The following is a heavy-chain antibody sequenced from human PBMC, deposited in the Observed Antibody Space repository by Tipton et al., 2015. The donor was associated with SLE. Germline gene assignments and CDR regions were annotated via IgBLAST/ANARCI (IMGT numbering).Heavy chain of an antibody. D-gene: IGHD3-3*01. J-gene: IGHJ5*02. CDR2: ISGRGDST. CDR3: AKACAFGES. CDR1: GFSFRSYA. Sequence: SLRLSCAASGFSFRSYAMSWVRQAPGKGLEWVSAISGRGDSTYYADSLKGRFTISRDNSKNTLYRQMSSLRTEDTAVYYCAKACAFGESWGQGTLVTVSS. V-gene: IGHV3-23*01.